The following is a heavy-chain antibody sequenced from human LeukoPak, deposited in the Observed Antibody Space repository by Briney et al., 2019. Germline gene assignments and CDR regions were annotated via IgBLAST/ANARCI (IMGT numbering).Heavy chain of an antibody. J-gene: IGHJ4*02. V-gene: IGHV4-39*01. CDR3: ARPYGAAGLD. Sequence: PSETLSLTCTVSGGSISSSSFYWGWIRQPPGKGLEWIGSIYYSGTTFYNPSLRTRVTISVDTSKNQFSLRLSSVTAADTAVYYCARPYGAAGLDWGQGTLVTVSS. CDR2: IYYSGTT. D-gene: IGHD4-17*01. CDR1: GGSISSSSFY.